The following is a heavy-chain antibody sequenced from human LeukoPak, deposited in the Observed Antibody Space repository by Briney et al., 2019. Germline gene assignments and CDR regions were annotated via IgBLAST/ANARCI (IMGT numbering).Heavy chain of an antibody. CDR1: GFTFSSYS. J-gene: IGHJ4*02. V-gene: IGHV3-21*01. D-gene: IGHD6-13*01. CDR3: ARVDGSSWYESRWLVYFDY. Sequence: GGSLRLSCAASGFTFSSYSMNWVRQAPGKGLEWVSSISSSSSYIYYADSVKGRFTISRDNAKNSLYLQMNSLRAEDTAVYYCARVDGSSWYESRWLVYFDYWGQGTLVTVSS. CDR2: ISSSSSYI.